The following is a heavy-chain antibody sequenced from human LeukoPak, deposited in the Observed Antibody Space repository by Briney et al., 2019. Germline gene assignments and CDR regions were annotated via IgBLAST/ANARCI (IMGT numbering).Heavy chain of an antibody. CDR3: ARDPKGDDSGFDP. J-gene: IGHJ5*02. D-gene: IGHD3-22*01. CDR2: INPSGGST. V-gene: IGHV1-46*01. Sequence: ASVKVSFKASGYTFTSYYMHWVRQAPGQGPEWMGIINPSGGSTSYAQKFQGRVTMTRDTSTSTVYMELSSLRSEDTAVYYCARDPKGDDSGFDPWGQGTLVTVSS. CDR1: GYTFTSYY.